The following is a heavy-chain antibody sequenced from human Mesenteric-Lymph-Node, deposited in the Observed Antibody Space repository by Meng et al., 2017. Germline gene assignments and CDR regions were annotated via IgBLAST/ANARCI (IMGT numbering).Heavy chain of an antibody. V-gene: IGHV4-38-2*02. Sequence: SETLSLTCSVSGYSISSGYYWGWIRQPPGKGLEWVGSNYHSANNYYNPSLGSRVTISVDTSKNQFSLKVTSVTAADTAVYFCAKSVSVSGGPFDSWGQGDLVTVSS. CDR3: AKSVSVSGGPFDS. D-gene: IGHD6-19*01. CDR1: GYSISSGYY. J-gene: IGHJ4*02. CDR2: NYHSANN.